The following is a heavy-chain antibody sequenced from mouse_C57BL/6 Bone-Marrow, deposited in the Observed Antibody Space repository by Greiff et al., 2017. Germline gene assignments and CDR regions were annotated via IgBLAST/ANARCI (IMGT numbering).Heavy chain of an antibody. CDR3: ARDGYYGSSWYFDV. D-gene: IGHD1-1*01. Sequence: QVQLQQPGAELVMPGASVKLSCKASGYTFTSYWMHWVKQRPGQGLEWIGEIDPSDSSTNYNQKFKGKSTLTVDQSSSTAYMQLSSLTSEDSAVYYCARDGYYGSSWYFDVWGTGTTVTVSS. V-gene: IGHV1-69*01. CDR1: GYTFTSYW. CDR2: IDPSDSST. J-gene: IGHJ1*03.